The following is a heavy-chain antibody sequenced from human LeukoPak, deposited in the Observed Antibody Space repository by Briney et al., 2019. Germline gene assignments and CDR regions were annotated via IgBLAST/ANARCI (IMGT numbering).Heavy chain of an antibody. V-gene: IGHV4-34*01. D-gene: IGHD5-18*01. Sequence: SETLSLTCAVYGGSFSGYYWSWIRQPPGKGLEWIGEINHSGSTNYNPSLKSRVTISVDTSKNQFSLKLSSVTAADTAVYYCARVDTAMDTHYFDYWGQGTLVTVSS. CDR3: ARVDTAMDTHYFDY. CDR2: INHSGST. CDR1: GGSFSGYY. J-gene: IGHJ4*02.